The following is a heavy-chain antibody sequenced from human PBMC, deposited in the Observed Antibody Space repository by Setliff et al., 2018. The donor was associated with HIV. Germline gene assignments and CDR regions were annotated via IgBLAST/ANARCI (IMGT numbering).Heavy chain of an antibody. Sequence: SETLSLTCIVSGASISSQYWSWIRQPAGKGLEWIGRVYSSGNTNYNPSFKSRVTMSVDTSKNQFSVRLTSVTAADTAVYFCARDVARFDYDTGGYYVSHFDYWGQGIRVTVSS. CDR3: ARDVARFDYDTGGYYVSHFDY. CDR2: VYSSGNT. CDR1: GASISSQY. V-gene: IGHV4-4*07. J-gene: IGHJ4*02. D-gene: IGHD3-22*01.